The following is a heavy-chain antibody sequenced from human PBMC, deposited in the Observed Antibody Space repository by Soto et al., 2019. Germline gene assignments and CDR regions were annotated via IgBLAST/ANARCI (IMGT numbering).Heavy chain of an antibody. Sequence: SETLSLTCTVSGGSISSSSYYWGWISQPPGTGLEWIGSIYYSGRTYYNPSLKSRVTIAVDTSKNQLSLKLRSVTAADTAVYDCAGSLSTYDFWRGYGMVRDVQGNYYYYGKDVWGQGTTVTVSS. CDR3: AGSLSTYDFWRGYGMVRDVQGNYYYYGKDV. D-gene: IGHD3-3*01. V-gene: IGHV4-39*01. J-gene: IGHJ6*02. CDR2: IYYSGRT. CDR1: GGSISSSSYY.